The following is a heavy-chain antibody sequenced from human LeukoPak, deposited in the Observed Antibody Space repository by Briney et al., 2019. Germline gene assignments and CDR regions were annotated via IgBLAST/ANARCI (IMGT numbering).Heavy chain of an antibody. V-gene: IGHV1-2*06. J-gene: IGHJ4*02. CDR1: GYTFTGHY. CDR3: ARAGMAVAGTGGY. Sequence: ASVKVSCKASGYTFTGHYMHWVRQAPGQGLEWMGRINPNSGGTNYAQKFQGRVTMTRDTSISTAYMELSRLRSDDTAVYYCARAGMAVAGTGGYWGQGTLITVSS. D-gene: IGHD6-19*01. CDR2: INPNSGGT.